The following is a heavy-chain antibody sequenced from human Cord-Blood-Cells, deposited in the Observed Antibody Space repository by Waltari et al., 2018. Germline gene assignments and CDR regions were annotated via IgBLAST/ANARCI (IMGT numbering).Heavy chain of an antibody. D-gene: IGHD2-15*01. J-gene: IGHJ3*02. V-gene: IGHV1-2*02. CDR2: INPNSGGT. CDR1: GSTFTGYY. Sequence: QVQLVQSGAEVKKPGASVKVSCKASGSTFTGYYTHWVRQAPGQGLEWMGWINPNSGGTNYAQKFQGRVTMTRDTSISTAYMELSRLRSDDTAVYYCARSFYCSGGSCYDAFDIWGQGTMVTVSS. CDR3: ARSFYCSGGSCYDAFDI.